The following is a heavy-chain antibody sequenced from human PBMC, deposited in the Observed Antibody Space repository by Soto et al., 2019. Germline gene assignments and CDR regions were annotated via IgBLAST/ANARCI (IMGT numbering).Heavy chain of an antibody. CDR1: GFTFGDYA. V-gene: IGHV3-49*03. J-gene: IGHJ4*02. CDR2: IRSKGDGGRT. Sequence: PGGSLRLSCTASGFTFGDYAMSWFRQAPGKGLEWVGFIRSKGDGGRTEYAASVKGRLTISRDDSKSIAYLQMNSLKTEDTAVYYCTRDRPIDYWGQGTLVTVSS. CDR3: TRDRPIDY.